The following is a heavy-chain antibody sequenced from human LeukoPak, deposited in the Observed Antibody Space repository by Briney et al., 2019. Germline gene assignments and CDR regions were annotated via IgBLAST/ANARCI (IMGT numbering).Heavy chain of an antibody. D-gene: IGHD6-6*01. J-gene: IGHJ6*03. V-gene: IGHV1-2*02. CDR1: GYTFTGYY. CDR2: INPNSGGT. CDR3: ALVRSSSLRTYYYYMDV. Sequence: GASVKVSCKASGYTFTGYYMHSVRQAPGQGLEWMGWINPNSGGTNYAQKFQGRGTITADKSTSTAYMELRSLRSEDTAVYYCALVRSSSLRTYYYYMDVWGKGTTVTVSS.